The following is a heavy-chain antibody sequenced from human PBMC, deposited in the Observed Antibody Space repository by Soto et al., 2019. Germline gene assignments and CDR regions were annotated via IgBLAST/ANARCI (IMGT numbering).Heavy chain of an antibody. V-gene: IGHV4-59*08. J-gene: IGHJ6*02. Sequence: PSETLSLTCTVSGDSISNYYWSWIRQPPGKGLEWIGYFSYRGSTYYNPSLKSRVTISVDTSKNQFSLKLSSVTAADTAVYYCARHVSSSWYSRYYYYGMDVWGQGTTVTVSS. D-gene: IGHD6-13*01. CDR1: GDSISNYY. CDR3: ARHVSSSWYSRYYYYGMDV. CDR2: FSYRGST.